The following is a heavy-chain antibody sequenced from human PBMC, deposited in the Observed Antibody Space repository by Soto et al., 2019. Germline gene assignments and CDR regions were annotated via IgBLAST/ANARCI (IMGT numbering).Heavy chain of an antibody. V-gene: IGHV4-59*01. Sequence: PSETLSLTCTASGGSISSYYWSWIRQPPGKGLEWIGYIYYSGSTNCNPSLRSRVTISVDTSKNQFSLKLSSVTAADTAVYYCARAKYYYDSSGYYDFDYWGQGTLVTVSS. CDR2: IYYSGST. D-gene: IGHD3-22*01. CDR3: ARAKYYYDSSGYYDFDY. CDR1: GGSISSYY. J-gene: IGHJ4*02.